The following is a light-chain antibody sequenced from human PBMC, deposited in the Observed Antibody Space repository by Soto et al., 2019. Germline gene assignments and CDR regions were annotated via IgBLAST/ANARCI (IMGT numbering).Light chain of an antibody. CDR1: SSDIGGYHY. Sequence: QSALTQPPSASGSPGQSVTISCTGTSSDIGGYHYVSWYQQHPGKAPKLMIYEVSKRPSGVPDRFSGSKSGNTASLTVSGLQAEDAADDSGSSYAGSNIFVFGTGTKLTVL. J-gene: IGLJ1*01. V-gene: IGLV2-8*01. CDR2: EVS. CDR3: SSYAGSNIFV.